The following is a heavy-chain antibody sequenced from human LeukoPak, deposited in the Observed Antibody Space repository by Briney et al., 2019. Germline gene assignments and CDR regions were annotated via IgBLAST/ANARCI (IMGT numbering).Heavy chain of an antibody. D-gene: IGHD4-11*01. V-gene: IGHV4-59*01. CDR2: IYYSGST. Sequence: PSETLSLTCTVSGGSISSYYWSWIRQSPGKGPEWIGYIYYSGSTNYNPSLKSRVTISVDTSKNQFSLKLSSVTAADTAVYYCARGRREYSTPFDYWGQGTLVTVSS. J-gene: IGHJ4*02. CDR3: ARGRREYSTPFDY. CDR1: GGSISSYY.